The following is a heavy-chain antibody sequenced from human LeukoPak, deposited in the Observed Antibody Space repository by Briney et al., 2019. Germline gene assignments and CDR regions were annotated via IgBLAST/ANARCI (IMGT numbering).Heavy chain of an antibody. V-gene: IGHV1-69*13. CDR2: IIPIFGTA. CDR3: ARQYYYGSGGMFHLNWFDP. J-gene: IGHJ5*02. D-gene: IGHD3-10*01. Sequence: SVKVSCKASGGTFSSYAISWVRQAPGQGLEWMGGIIPIFGTANYAQKFQGRVTITADESTSTAYMELSSLRSEDTAVYYCARQYYYGSGGMFHLNWFDPWGQGTLVTVSS. CDR1: GGTFSSYA.